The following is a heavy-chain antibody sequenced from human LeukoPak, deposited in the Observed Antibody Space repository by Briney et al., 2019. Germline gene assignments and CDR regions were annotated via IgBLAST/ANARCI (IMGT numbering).Heavy chain of an antibody. CDR3: ARGNGDSDTAMVASFDY. V-gene: IGHV1-2*02. D-gene: IGHD5-18*01. Sequence: ASVKVSCKASGYTFTGYYMHWVRQAPGQGLEWMGWINPNSGGTNYAQKFQGRVTMTRDTSISTACMELSRLRSDDTAVYYCARGNGDSDTAMVASFDYWGQGTLVTVSS. J-gene: IGHJ4*02. CDR1: GYTFTGYY. CDR2: INPNSGGT.